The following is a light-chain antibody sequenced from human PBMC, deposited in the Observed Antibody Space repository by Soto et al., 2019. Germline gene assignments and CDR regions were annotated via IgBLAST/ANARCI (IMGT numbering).Light chain of an antibody. Sequence: SALTQPPSASGSPGQSVTISCTGSSSDVGGFDWVSWYQQHPGKVPKLMIYDVTKRPSGVPDRFSGSKSGNTASLTVSGLQAEDEADYYCYSYAGTRAVFGTGTKVTVL. CDR1: SSDVGGFDW. J-gene: IGLJ1*01. CDR2: DVT. V-gene: IGLV2-8*01. CDR3: YSYAGTRAV.